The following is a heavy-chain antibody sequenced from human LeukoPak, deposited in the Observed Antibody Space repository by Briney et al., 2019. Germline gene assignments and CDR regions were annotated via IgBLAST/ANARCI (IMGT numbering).Heavy chain of an antibody. D-gene: IGHD1-26*01. CDR1: GYTFTGYY. V-gene: IGHV1-2*02. J-gene: IGHJ6*02. Sequence: GASVKVSFKASGYTFTGYYMHWVRQAPGQGLEWMGWINPNSGGTNYAQKFQGRVTMTRDTSISTAYMELSRLRSDDTAVYYCARVWSIVGATTGYYYYGMDVWGQGTTVTVSS. CDR3: ARVWSIVGATTGYYYYGMDV. CDR2: INPNSGGT.